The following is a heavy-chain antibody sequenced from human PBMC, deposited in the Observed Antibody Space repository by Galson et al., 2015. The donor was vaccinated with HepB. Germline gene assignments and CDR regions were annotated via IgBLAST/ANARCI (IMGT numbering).Heavy chain of an antibody. V-gene: IGHV1-69*13. D-gene: IGHD2-2*01. CDR1: GGTFSSYA. CDR2: IIPIFGTA. Sequence: SVKVSCKASGGTFSSYAISWVRQAPGQGLEWMGGIIPIFGTANYAQKFQGRVTITADESTSTAYMELSSLRSEDTAVYYCARDGSCSSTSCYPPDYYYYGMDVWGQGTTVTVSS. J-gene: IGHJ6*02. CDR3: ARDGSCSSTSCYPPDYYYYGMDV.